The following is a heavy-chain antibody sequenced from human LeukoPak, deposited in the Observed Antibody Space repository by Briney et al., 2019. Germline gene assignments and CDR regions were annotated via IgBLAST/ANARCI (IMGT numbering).Heavy chain of an antibody. CDR1: GFTFDGYG. V-gene: IGHV3-20*04. D-gene: IGHD6-19*01. CDR2: INWNGGST. CDR3: ARDSDSSGWLDYYMDV. J-gene: IGHJ6*03. Sequence: PGGSLRLSCAASGFTFDGYGMSWVRQAPGKGLEWVSGINWNGGSTGYADSVKGRFTISRDNAKNLLYLQMNSLRAEDTAFYYCARDSDSSGWLDYYMDVWGKGTTVTISS.